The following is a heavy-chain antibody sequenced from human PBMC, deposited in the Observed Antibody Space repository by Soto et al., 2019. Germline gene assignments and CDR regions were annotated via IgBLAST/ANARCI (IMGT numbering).Heavy chain of an antibody. J-gene: IGHJ6*02. CDR3: ARVRIPWYGSSWSEGGMDV. CDR1: GYTFTGYY. V-gene: IGHV1-2*04. CDR2: INPNSGGT. Sequence: QVQLVQSGAEVKKPGASVKVSCKASGYTFTGYYMHWVRQAPGQGLEWMGWINPNSGGTNYAQKFQGWVTMTRDTSISTAYMELSRLRSDDTAVYYCARVRIPWYGSSWSEGGMDVWGQGTTVTVSS. D-gene: IGHD6-13*01.